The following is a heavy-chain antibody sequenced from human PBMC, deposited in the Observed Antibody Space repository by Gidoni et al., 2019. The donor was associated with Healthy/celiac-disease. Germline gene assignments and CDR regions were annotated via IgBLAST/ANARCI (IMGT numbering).Heavy chain of an antibody. CDR3: ARRSDWNGSTDY. Sequence: QLQLPESGPGLVKPSETLSLPCTVSGGSLSSSSYYWGWIRQPPGKGLEWIGSIYYSGSTNYNPSLKSRVTISVDTSKNQFSLKLSSVTAADTAVYYCARRSDWNGSTDYWGQGTLVTVSS. CDR2: IYYSGST. D-gene: IGHD1-1*01. J-gene: IGHJ4*02. CDR1: GGSLSSSSYY. V-gene: IGHV4-39*01.